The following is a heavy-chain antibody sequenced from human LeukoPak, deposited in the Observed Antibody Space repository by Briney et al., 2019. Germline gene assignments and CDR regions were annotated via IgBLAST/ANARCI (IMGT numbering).Heavy chain of an antibody. D-gene: IGHD1-1*01. J-gene: IGHJ5*02. V-gene: IGHV4-59*01. CDR3: ARDRTGNNWFDP. CDR2: IYYSGST. CDR1: GGSISSYY. Sequence: GSLRLSCTVSGGSISSYYWSWIRQPPGKGLEWIGYIYYSGSTNYNPSLKSRVTISVDTSKNQFSLKLSSVTAADTAVYYCARDRTGNNWFDPWGQGTLVTVSS.